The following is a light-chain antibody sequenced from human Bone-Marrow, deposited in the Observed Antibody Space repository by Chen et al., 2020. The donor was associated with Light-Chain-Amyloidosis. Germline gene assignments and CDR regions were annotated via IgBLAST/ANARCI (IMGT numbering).Light chain of an antibody. CDR2: TTN. Sequence: QTVVTQEPSVSVSPGATVTLTCGLSSGSVSTSSFPTWYRQTPGQPPRTLIYTTNTRSSGVPDRFSGSILGNKAALTITGAQAEDESDYYCLLYMGGGISVFGGGTKVTVL. J-gene: IGLJ3*02. CDR1: SGSVSTSSF. CDR3: LLYMGGGISV. V-gene: IGLV8-61*01.